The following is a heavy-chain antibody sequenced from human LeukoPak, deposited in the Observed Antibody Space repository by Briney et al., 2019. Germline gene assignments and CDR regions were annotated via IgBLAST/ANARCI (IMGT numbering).Heavy chain of an antibody. D-gene: IGHD3-16*01. CDR2: IHYSGST. Sequence: SETLSLTCTVSGGSISSYYWSWIRQPPGKGLEWIGYIHYSGSTNYNPSLKSRVTISVDTSKNQFSLKLSSVTAADTAVYYCARDTAHGYTWAFDIWGQGTMVTVSS. V-gene: IGHV4-59*01. CDR1: GGSISSYY. CDR3: ARDTAHGYTWAFDI. J-gene: IGHJ3*02.